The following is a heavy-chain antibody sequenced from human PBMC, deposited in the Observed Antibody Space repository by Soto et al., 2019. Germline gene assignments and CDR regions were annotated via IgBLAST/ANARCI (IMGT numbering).Heavy chain of an antibody. CDR1: GYSFTDAW. CDR3: TRRPKASDIGVGSLDF. D-gene: IGHD3-9*01. J-gene: IGHJ4*02. Sequence: EVKLVESGGDLVKPGGSLRLSCAASGYSFTDAWMNWVRQAPGKGLEWVGRIKSFADGGTTEYAAPVKGRFSISREDSTLTVFLQMNSLQTEDTAGYYCTRRPKASDIGVGSLDFWGRGTLVTVSA. CDR2: IKSFADGGTT. V-gene: IGHV3-15*07.